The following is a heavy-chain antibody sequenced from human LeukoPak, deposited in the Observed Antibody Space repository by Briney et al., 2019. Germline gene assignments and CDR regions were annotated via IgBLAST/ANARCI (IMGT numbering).Heavy chain of an antibody. CDR1: GGSISSGSYY. J-gene: IGHJ6*03. V-gene: IGHV4-61*02. CDR2: IYTSGST. Sequence: SQTLSLTCAVSGGSISSGSYYWRWIRQPAGKGLEWIGRIYTSGSTNCNPSLKSRVTISVDTSKNQFSLKLSSVTAADTAVYYCARAVSYSAAWYYYYYMDVWGKGTTVTVSS. CDR3: ARAVSYSAAWYYYYYMDV. D-gene: IGHD1-26*01.